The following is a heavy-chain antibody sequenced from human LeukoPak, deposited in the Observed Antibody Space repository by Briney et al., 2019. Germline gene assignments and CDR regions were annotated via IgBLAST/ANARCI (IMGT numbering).Heavy chain of an antibody. CDR1: GFTFSSYA. D-gene: IGHD3-22*01. Sequence: PGGSLRLSCSASGFTFSSYAMHWVRQAPGKGLEYVSAISSNGGSTYYADSVRGRFTISRDNSKNTLYLQMSSLRAEDTAVYYCVKTDYYDSSAAYYFDYWGQGTLITVSS. J-gene: IGHJ4*02. CDR2: ISSNGGST. V-gene: IGHV3-64D*09. CDR3: VKTDYYDSSAAYYFDY.